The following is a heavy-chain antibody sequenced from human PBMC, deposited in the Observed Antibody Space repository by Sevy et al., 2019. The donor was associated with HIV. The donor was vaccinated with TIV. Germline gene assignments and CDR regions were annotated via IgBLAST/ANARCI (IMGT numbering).Heavy chain of an antibody. J-gene: IGHJ4*02. CDR3: ARDGGGDYFDY. CDR2: ISYDGRNE. V-gene: IGHV3-30*04. CDR1: GFSFRRYA. Sequence: GGSLRLSCEASGFSFRRYAMHWVRQAPGKGLEWLKVISYDGRNEYYVDSVKGRFTISRDNSKNTLYLQINSLRPEDTAIYYCARDGGGDYFDYWGQGTLVTVSS. D-gene: IGHD3-10*01.